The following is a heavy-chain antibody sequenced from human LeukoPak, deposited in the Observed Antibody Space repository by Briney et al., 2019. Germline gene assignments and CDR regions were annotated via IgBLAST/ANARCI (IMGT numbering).Heavy chain of an antibody. J-gene: IGHJ5*02. D-gene: IGHD3-3*01. Sequence: GGSLRLSCAASGFTFSDYYMSWIRQAPGKGLEWVSYISSSGSTIYYADSVKGRFTISRDNAKNSLYLQMNSLRAEDTAVYYCARTVTIFGVLIISEGDNWFDPWGQGTLVTVSS. CDR2: ISSSGSTI. V-gene: IGHV3-11*01. CDR3: ARTVTIFGVLIISEGDNWFDP. CDR1: GFTFSDYY.